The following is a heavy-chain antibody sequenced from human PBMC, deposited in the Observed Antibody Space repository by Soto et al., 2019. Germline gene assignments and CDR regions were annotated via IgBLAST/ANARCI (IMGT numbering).Heavy chain of an antibody. CDR2: IRSKANSYAT. D-gene: IGHD3-9*01. CDR1: GFTFSGSA. CDR3: TSSDYDILTGYYGNFDY. V-gene: IGHV3-73*02. J-gene: IGHJ4*02. Sequence: EVQLVESGGGLVQPGGSLKLSCAASGFTFSGSAMHWVRQASGKGLAWVGRIRSKANSYATAYAASVKGRFTISRDDSKNTAYLQMNSLKTEDTAVYYCTSSDYDILTGYYGNFDYWGQGTLVTVSS.